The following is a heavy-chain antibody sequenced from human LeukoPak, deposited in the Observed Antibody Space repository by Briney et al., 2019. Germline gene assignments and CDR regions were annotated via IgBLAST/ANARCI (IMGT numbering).Heavy chain of an antibody. V-gene: IGHV3-23*01. Sequence: GGSLRLSCAASGFTFDDYGMSWVRQVPGKGLEWVSAISGSGGSTYYADSVKGRFTISRDNSKNTLYLQMNSLRAEDTAVYYCAKGDFWSGYYTGYGYWGQGTLVTVSS. CDR2: ISGSGGST. CDR3: AKGDFWSGYYTGYGY. J-gene: IGHJ4*02. D-gene: IGHD3-3*01. CDR1: GFTFDDYG.